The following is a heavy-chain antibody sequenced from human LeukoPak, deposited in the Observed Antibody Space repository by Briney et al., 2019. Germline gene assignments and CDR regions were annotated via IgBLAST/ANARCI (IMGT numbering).Heavy chain of an antibody. CDR3: AKEKTVAGWYFDL. V-gene: IGHV3-7*01. CDR1: GFPFDVYW. J-gene: IGHJ2*01. CDR2: IKSDGSEE. D-gene: IGHD6-19*01. Sequence: GGSLRLSCVASGFPFDVYWMSWVRQGPGKGLEWVANIKSDGSEEYYADSVKGRLTVSRDNAKNSLFVQMNRLRVEDTAVYYCAKEKTVAGWYFDLWGRGTLVTVSS.